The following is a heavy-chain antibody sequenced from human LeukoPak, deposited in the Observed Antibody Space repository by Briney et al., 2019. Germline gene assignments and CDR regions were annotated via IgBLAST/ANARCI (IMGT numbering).Heavy chain of an antibody. J-gene: IGHJ4*02. CDR1: GFTFSSYW. CDR3: ARVGVLRYFDWALDY. V-gene: IGHV3-7*01. CDR2: IKQDRSEK. Sequence: GGSLRLSCAASGFTFSSYWMSWVRQAPGKGLEWVANIKQDRSEKYYVDSVKGRFTISRDNAKNSLYLQMNSLRAEDTAVYYCARVGVLRYFDWALDYWGQGTLVTVSS. D-gene: IGHD3-9*01.